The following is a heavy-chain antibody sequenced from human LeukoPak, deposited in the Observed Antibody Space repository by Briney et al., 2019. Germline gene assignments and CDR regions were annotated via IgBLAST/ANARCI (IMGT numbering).Heavy chain of an antibody. Sequence: ASVKVSCKASGYTFTAYYIHWVRQAPGQGLEWMGWINPNSGGTDYAQRFQGRVTMTGDTSISTAYMDLSRLRSDDTAVYYCARGYNWNYFDYWGLGTLVTVSS. CDR1: GYTFTAYY. CDR2: INPNSGGT. D-gene: IGHD1-20*01. CDR3: ARGYNWNYFDY. J-gene: IGHJ4*02. V-gene: IGHV1-2*02.